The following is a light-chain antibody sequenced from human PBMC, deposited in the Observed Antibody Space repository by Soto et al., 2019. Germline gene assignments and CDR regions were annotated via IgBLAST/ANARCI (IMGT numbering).Light chain of an antibody. J-gene: IGKJ2*01. CDR3: QQYYSTPYT. CDR1: QSVLYSSNNKNY. Sequence: DIVMTQSPDSLAVSLGERATINCKSSQSVLYSSNNKNYLAWYQQKPGQPPKLLIYWASTRESGVPDRFSGSGSGTDFALTISRLQAEDVAVYYCQQYYSTPYTFGQGTMLEIK. V-gene: IGKV4-1*01. CDR2: WAS.